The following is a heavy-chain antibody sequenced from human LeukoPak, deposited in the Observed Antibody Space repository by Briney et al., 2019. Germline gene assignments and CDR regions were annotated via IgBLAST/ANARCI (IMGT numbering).Heavy chain of an antibody. J-gene: IGHJ4*02. CDR3: AKKNSGPNPFDF. CDR2: IYQRGRDT. V-gene: IGHV3-23*05. CDR1: GFTFSRYA. D-gene: IGHD1-14*01. Sequence: PVGSLGLPCAAYGFTFSRYAMSWVRQAPTKGLEGGSGIYQRGRDTPYADSVKGRFTVSRDNSKNMLYLQMNSLRVEDTAIYYCAKKNSGPNPFDFWGQGTLVTVSS.